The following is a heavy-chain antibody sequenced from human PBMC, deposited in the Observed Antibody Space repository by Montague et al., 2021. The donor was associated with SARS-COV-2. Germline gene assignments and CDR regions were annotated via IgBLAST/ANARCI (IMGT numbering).Heavy chain of an antibody. CDR2: IYHSGST. CDR3: ARGSVVRGGKVYYSVDA. D-gene: IGHD3-10*01. J-gene: IGHJ6*02. Sequence: TLSLTCAVSGGSISSGGYSWNWIRQPPGKGLEWIGYIYHSGSTYYNPSLKSRVTISLDSSKNQFSLNLTSVTAADTAVYYCARGSVVRGGKVYYSVDAGGQGTTVTVSS. V-gene: IGHV4-30-2*01. CDR1: GGSISSGGYS.